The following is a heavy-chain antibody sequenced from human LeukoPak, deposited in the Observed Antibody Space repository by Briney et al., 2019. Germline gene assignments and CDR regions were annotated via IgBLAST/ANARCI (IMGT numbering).Heavy chain of an antibody. D-gene: IGHD6-19*01. CDR1: GGSISSSGYY. CDR2: IYYSGST. Sequence: SETLSLTCTVSGGSISSSGYYWGWIRQPPGKGLEWIASIYYSGSTYYNPSLKSRVTISVDTSKNQLSLKLSSLTAADTAVYYCARPIAVAGPVDYWGQGTLVTVSS. J-gene: IGHJ4*02. V-gene: IGHV4-39*01. CDR3: ARPIAVAGPVDY.